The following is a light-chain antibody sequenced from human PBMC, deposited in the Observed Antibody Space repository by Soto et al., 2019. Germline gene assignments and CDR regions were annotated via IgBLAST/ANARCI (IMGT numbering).Light chain of an antibody. CDR3: TSYVGSDIWV. V-gene: IGLV2-8*01. CDR1: SSDVGDYTY. CDR2: EVT. J-gene: IGLJ2*01. Sequence: QSALTQPPSASGSPGPSVNISCTGTSSDVGDYTYVSWYQQYPGNAPKLMIYEVTKRPSGVPDRLSVSKSGNTASLIVSGIQAEDEADYYCTSYVGSDIWVFGGGTKVTVL.